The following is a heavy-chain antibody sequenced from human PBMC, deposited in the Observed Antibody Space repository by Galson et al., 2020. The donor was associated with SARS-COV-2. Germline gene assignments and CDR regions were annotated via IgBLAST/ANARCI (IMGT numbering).Heavy chain of an antibody. CDR2: IFYDGSDK. Sequence: GESLNISCAASGFTFSNHAIHWVRQAPGKGLEWVAQIFYDGSDKYYGDSVKGRFTISRDSSKNMVYLQMNNLKVDDTAVYYCARDGQLSSGWAFDYWGQGTLVTVSS. V-gene: IGHV3-33*01. D-gene: IGHD6-19*01. CDR1: GFTFSNHA. CDR3: ARDGQLSSGWAFDY. J-gene: IGHJ4*02.